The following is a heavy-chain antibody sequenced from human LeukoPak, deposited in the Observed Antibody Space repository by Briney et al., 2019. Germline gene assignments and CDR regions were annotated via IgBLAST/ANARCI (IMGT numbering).Heavy chain of an antibody. CDR3: AREVFSSGWSSFDY. D-gene: IGHD6-19*01. V-gene: IGHV3-74*01. CDR1: GFTFSRYW. J-gene: IGHJ4*02. Sequence: PGGSLRLSCAASGFTFSRYWMHWVRQAPGKGLVWVSRINSDGSSTSYADSVKGLFTISRDNAKNTLSLQMNSLRAEDTAVYYCAREVFSSGWSSFDYWGQGTLVTVSS. CDR2: INSDGSST.